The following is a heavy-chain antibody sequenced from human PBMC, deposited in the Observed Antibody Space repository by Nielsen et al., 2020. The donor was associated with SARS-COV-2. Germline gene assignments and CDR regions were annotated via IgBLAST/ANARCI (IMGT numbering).Heavy chain of an antibody. D-gene: IGHD3-22*01. V-gene: IGHV4-31*11. CDR2: IYYSGST. CDR1: GSSISSGGYY. CDR3: VRDSSAYYAPDY. Sequence: SETLSLTCAVSGSSISSGGYYWSWIRQYPGKGLEWIGYIYYSGSTYYNPSLKSRVTISIDTSKNQFFLKLSSVTAADTAFYYCVRDSSAYYAPDYWGQGTLVTVSS. J-gene: IGHJ4*02.